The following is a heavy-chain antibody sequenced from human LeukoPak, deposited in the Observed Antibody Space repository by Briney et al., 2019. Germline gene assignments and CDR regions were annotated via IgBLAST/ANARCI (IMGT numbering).Heavy chain of an antibody. Sequence: PGGSLRLFCAASGFTFSRYGRHWVRQARGKGVVWGSRINTGGSSTSYADSVKGRFTISRDNAQTTLYLQMNSLRAEDTAVYYCARDMGDGYPIGYYYYYMDVWGKGTTVTVSS. CDR1: GFTFSRYG. V-gene: IGHV3-74*01. CDR2: INTGGSST. CDR3: ARDMGDGYPIGYYYYYMDV. D-gene: IGHD5-24*01. J-gene: IGHJ6*03.